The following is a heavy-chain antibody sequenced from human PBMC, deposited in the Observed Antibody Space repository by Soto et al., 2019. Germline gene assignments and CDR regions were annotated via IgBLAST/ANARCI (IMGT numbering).Heavy chain of an antibody. CDR3: ATRITVFGLLIPPFDP. Sequence: KPSETLSLTCAVYGGSVNGYYWNWIRQPPGKGLEWIGEINHTGGTHYNPSLKGRVTMSVDTPKNQFSLRLSSVTAADTAIYYCATRITVFGLLIPPFDPWGQGTQVTVSS. D-gene: IGHD3-3*01. CDR2: INHTGGT. V-gene: IGHV4-34*01. CDR1: GGSVNGYY. J-gene: IGHJ5*02.